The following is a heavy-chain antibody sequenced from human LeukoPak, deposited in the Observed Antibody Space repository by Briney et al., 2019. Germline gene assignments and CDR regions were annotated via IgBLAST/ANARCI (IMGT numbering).Heavy chain of an antibody. Sequence: ASVKVSCKASGGTFSSYAISWVRQAPGQGLEWMGRIIPILGIANYAQKFQGRVTITADKSTSTAYMELSSLRSEDTAVYYCASSYYDSSGYYYLWDYWGQGTLVTVSS. D-gene: IGHD3-22*01. J-gene: IGHJ4*02. CDR1: GGTFSSYA. CDR3: ASSYYDSSGYYYLWDY. V-gene: IGHV1-69*04. CDR2: IIPILGIA.